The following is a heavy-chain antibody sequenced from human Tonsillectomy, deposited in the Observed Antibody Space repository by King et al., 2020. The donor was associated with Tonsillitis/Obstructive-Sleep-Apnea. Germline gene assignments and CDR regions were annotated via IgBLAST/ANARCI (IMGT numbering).Heavy chain of an antibody. CDR2: ISSRGSTI. CDR3: ARRLPVGAQTPYYYYGMDV. D-gene: IGHD1-26*01. Sequence: VQLVESGGGLVQPGGSLRLSCAASGFIFSSYEMNWVRQAPGKGLEWVSYISSRGSTIYYAASVKGRFTISRDNAKNSLYLQMNSLRAEDTAVYYCARRLPVGAQTPYYYYGMDVWGQGPTVTVSS. V-gene: IGHV3-48*03. CDR1: GFIFSSYE. J-gene: IGHJ6*02.